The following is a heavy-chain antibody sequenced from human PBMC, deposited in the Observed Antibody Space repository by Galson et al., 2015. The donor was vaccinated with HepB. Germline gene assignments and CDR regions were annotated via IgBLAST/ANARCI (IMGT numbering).Heavy chain of an antibody. CDR3: AKDKSTITIFGVVLRRDAFDI. J-gene: IGHJ3*02. D-gene: IGHD3-3*01. CDR1: GFTFGDYT. V-gene: IGHV3-43*01. Sequence: SLRLSCAASGFTFGDYTMHWVRQAPGKGLEWVSLISWDGGSTYYADSVKGRFTISRDNSKNSLYLQMNSLRTEDTALYYCAKDKSTITIFGVVLRRDAFDIWGQGTMVTVSS. CDR2: ISWDGGST.